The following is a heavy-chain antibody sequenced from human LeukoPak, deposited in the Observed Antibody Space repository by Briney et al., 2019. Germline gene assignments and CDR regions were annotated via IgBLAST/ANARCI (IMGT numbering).Heavy chain of an antibody. D-gene: IGHD3-16*01. CDR3: GRETSQKGAHYMDV. CDR1: GGSISSYY. Sequence: SETLSLTCTVSGGSISSYYWSWIRQPPGKGLKWIGYIYYSGSTSYSPSLRSRVTISVDTSKNQFSLKLSSVTAADTAVYYCGRETSQKGAHYMDVWGKGTTVTISS. V-gene: IGHV4-59*01. CDR2: IYYSGST. J-gene: IGHJ6*03.